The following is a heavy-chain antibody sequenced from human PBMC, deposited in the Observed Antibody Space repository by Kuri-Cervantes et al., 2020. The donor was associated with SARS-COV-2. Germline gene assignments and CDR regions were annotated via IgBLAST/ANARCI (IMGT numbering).Heavy chain of an antibody. CDR3: ATDTPRPTAAGTLGGY. Sequence: SETLSLTCAVYGGSFSGYYWSWIRQPPGKGLEWIGEINHSGSTNYNPSLKSRVTISVDTSKNQFSLKLSSVTAADTAVYYCATDTPRPTAAGTLGGYWGQGTLVIVSS. D-gene: IGHD6-13*01. CDR2: INHSGST. V-gene: IGHV4-34*01. CDR1: GGSFSGYY. J-gene: IGHJ4*02.